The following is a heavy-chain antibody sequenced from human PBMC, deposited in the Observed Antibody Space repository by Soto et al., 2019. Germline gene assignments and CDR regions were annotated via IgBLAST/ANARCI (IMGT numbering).Heavy chain of an antibody. D-gene: IGHD2-2*02. Sequence: QVQLVQSGAEVKKPGSSVKVSCKASGGTFSSYAISWVRQAPGQGLEWMGGIIPIFGTANYAQKFQGRVTITADESTSTAYMELSSLRSDDTAVYYCARAGVVVPAAIITDLYYYYYGMDVWGQGTTVTVSS. CDR2: IIPIFGTA. CDR1: GGTFSSYA. V-gene: IGHV1-69*01. CDR3: ARAGVVVPAAIITDLYYYYYGMDV. J-gene: IGHJ6*02.